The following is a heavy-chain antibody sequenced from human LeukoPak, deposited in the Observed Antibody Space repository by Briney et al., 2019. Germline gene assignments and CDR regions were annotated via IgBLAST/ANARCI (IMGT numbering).Heavy chain of an antibody. J-gene: IGHJ6*03. Sequence: GASVKVSCKASGGTFSSYAISWVRQAPGQGLEWMGGIIPIFGTANYAQKFQGRVTITTDESTSTAYMELSSLRSEDTAVYYCARTMIAKYYYYYYMDVWGKGTTVTVSS. CDR1: GGTFSSYA. V-gene: IGHV1-69*05. CDR3: ARTMIAKYYYYYYMDV. CDR2: IIPIFGTA. D-gene: IGHD3-22*01.